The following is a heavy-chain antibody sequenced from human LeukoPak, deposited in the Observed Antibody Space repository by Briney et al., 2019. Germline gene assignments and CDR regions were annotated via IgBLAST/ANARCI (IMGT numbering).Heavy chain of an antibody. CDR3: AKDIIGYYRPWEY. Sequence: GGSLRLSCAASGFIFSTCAMSWVRQAPGKGLEWVSTISGSGSHTNYTDSVKGRFSISRDNSKNTLYLQMNSLRVEDTAVYYCAKDIIGYYRPWEYWGQRTLVTVSS. V-gene: IGHV3-23*01. D-gene: IGHD3-22*01. CDR1: GFIFSTCA. J-gene: IGHJ4*02. CDR2: ISGSGSHT.